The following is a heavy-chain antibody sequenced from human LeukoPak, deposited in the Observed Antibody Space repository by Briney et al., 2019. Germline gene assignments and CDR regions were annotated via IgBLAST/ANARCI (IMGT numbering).Heavy chain of an antibody. Sequence: VASVKVSCKASGYTFTSYAMNWVRQAPGQGLEGMGWINTNTGNPTYAQGFTGRFVFSLDTSVSTAYLQISSLKAEDTAVYYCARGETVTSGSYSMGYWGQGTLVTVSS. CDR2: INTNTGNP. V-gene: IGHV7-4-1*02. CDR3: ARGETVTSGSYSMGY. J-gene: IGHJ4*02. CDR1: GYTFTSYA. D-gene: IGHD1-26*01.